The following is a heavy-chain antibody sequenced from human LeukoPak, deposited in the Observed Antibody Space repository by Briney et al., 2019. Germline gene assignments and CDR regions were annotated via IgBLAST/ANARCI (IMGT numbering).Heavy chain of an antibody. Sequence: ASVKVSCKASGYTFTSYDINWVRQATGQGLEWMGWMNPNSGETGYAQKFQGRVTMTRNTSISTAYMELSSLRSADTAVYYCARLVDSSSWHHDFWGQGTLVTVSS. D-gene: IGHD6-13*01. CDR2: MNPNSGET. V-gene: IGHV1-8*01. J-gene: IGHJ4*02. CDR1: GYTFTSYD. CDR3: ARLVDSSSWHHDF.